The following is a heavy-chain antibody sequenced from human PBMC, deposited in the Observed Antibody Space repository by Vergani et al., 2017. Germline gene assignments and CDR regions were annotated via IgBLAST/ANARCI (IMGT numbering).Heavy chain of an antibody. CDR3: ARFPGVYAMRHYYGMDV. Sequence: QVQLVESGGGVVQPGRSLRLSCAASGFTFSSYGMHWVRQAPGKGLEWVAVIWYDGSNKYYADSVKGRFTISRDNSKNTLYLQMNSLRAEDTAVYYCARFPGVYAMRHYYGMDVWGQGTTVTVSS. J-gene: IGHJ6*02. V-gene: IGHV3-33*01. D-gene: IGHD2-8*01. CDR2: IWYDGSNK. CDR1: GFTFSSYG.